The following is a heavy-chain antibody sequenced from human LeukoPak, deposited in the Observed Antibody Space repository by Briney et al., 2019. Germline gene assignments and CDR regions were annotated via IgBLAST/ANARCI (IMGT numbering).Heavy chain of an antibody. CDR1: GGSFSGYY. Sequence: SETLSLTCAVYGGSFSGYYWSWIRQPPGKGLEWIGEINHSGSTNYNPSLKSRVTISVDTSKNQFSLKLSSVTAADTAVYYCARRTTGKHVDYWGQGTLVTVSS. D-gene: IGHD1-14*01. J-gene: IGHJ4*02. V-gene: IGHV4-34*01. CDR3: ARRTTGKHVDY. CDR2: INHSGST.